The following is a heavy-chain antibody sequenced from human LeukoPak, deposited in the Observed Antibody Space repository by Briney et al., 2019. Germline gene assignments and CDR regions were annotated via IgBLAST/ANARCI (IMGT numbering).Heavy chain of an antibody. J-gene: IGHJ6*02. D-gene: IGHD5-18*01. V-gene: IGHV3-64*01. CDR3: ARGRGYSYGRNSPTPRDYYYGMDV. CDR1: GFTFSSYA. CDR2: ISSNGGST. Sequence: GGSLRLSCAASGFTFSSYAMHWVRQAPGKGLEYVSAISSNGGSTYYANSVKGRFTISRDNSKNTLYLQMGSLRAEDMAVYYCARGRGYSYGRNSPTPRDYYYGMDVWGQGTTVTVSS.